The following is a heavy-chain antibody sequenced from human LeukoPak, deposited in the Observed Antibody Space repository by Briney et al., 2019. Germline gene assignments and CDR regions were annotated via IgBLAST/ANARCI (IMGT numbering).Heavy chain of an antibody. V-gene: IGHV3-23*01. J-gene: IGHJ5*02. D-gene: IGHD4-17*01. Sequence: GGSLRLSWAASGFTFSSSGMTWDRQAPGKWLEWVSGISGSGGSTYDADSVKGRFTISRDNSKTTLYLQMSSMRAEDTAVYYCANGGGYGSGRFDPWGQGTLVTVSS. CDR1: GFTFSSSG. CDR3: ANGGGYGSGRFDP. CDR2: ISGSGGST.